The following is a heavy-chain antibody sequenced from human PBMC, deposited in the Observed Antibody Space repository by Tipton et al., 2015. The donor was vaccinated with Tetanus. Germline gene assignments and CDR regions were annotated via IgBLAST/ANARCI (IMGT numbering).Heavy chain of an antibody. Sequence: QLVQSGAEMKKPGASVKVSCKASGYTFTNFGISWVRQTPGQGLEWMGWIGAHNGYRHYAQRLKGGVTMTTDSSTITAYMELRSLRSDGTAMYYWARSNRRPLGYGGHGTRVTVSS. CDR1: GYTFTNFG. V-gene: IGHV1-18*01. CDR2: IGAHNGYR. J-gene: IGHJ4*01. D-gene: IGHD3-16*01. CDR3: ARSNRRPLGY.